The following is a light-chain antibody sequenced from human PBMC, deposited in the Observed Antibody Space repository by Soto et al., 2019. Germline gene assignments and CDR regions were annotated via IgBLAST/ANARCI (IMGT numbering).Light chain of an antibody. Sequence: DIQMTQSPSTLSASVGDRVTITCRASQHVSGWLAWYQQKPGKAPKLLIYDASNLESGVPSRFSGSGSGTEFTLTIRSLQPDDFATYLCQQYDTYPMTFGHGTKVDIK. CDR1: QHVSGW. CDR2: DAS. V-gene: IGKV1-5*01. J-gene: IGKJ1*01. CDR3: QQYDTYPMT.